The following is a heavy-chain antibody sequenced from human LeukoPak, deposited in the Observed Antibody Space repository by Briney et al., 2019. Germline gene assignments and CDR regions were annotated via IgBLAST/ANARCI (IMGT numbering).Heavy chain of an antibody. CDR3: ARASRRDGYNFGADY. CDR1: GGTFSSYA. V-gene: IGHV1-69*01. CDR2: IIPIFGTA. J-gene: IGHJ4*02. Sequence: SVKVSCKASGGTFSSYAISWVRQAPGQGLEWMGGIIPIFGTANYAQKFQGRVTITADESTSTAYMELSSQRSEDTAVYYCARASRRDGYNFGADYWGQGTLVTVSS. D-gene: IGHD5-24*01.